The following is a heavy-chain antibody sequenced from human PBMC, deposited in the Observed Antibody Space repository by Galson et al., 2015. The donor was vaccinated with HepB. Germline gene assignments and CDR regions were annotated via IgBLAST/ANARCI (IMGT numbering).Heavy chain of an antibody. D-gene: IGHD3-22*01. Sequence: SLRLSCAASGFTFSSYGMHWVRQAPGKGLEWVAFIRYDGSNKYYADSVKGRFTISRDNSKNTLYLQMNSLRAEDTAVYYCAKDPYYYDSSGYGAFDIWGQGTMVTVSS. CDR3: AKDPYYYDSSGYGAFDI. J-gene: IGHJ3*02. CDR1: GFTFSSYG. V-gene: IGHV3-30*02. CDR2: IRYDGSNK.